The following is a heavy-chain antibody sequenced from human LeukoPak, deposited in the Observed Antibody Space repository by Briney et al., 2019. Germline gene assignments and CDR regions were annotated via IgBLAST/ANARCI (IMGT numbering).Heavy chain of an antibody. V-gene: IGHV4-61*01. J-gene: IGHJ4*02. CDR2: IYSSGTI. D-gene: IGHD3-22*01. CDR3: ARVGGLNYYDSSNSCFDY. Sequence: SETLSLTCTVSGGSVSGSFYWNWIRQPPGKGLEWIGYIYSSGTINYNPSLKSRVTMLVDTSKNQFSLKLSSVTAADTAVYYCARVGGLNYYDSSNSCFDYWGQGALVTVSS. CDR1: GGSVSGSFY.